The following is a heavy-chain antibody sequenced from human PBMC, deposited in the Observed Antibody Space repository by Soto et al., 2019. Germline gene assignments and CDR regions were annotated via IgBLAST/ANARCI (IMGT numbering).Heavy chain of an antibody. V-gene: IGHV6-1*01. J-gene: IGHJ4*02. CDR2: TYYRSKWYY. CDR1: GDSVSSNSAT. D-gene: IGHD3-10*01. CDR3: ARALSRSYYIFDY. Sequence: SQTLSLTCAMSGDSVSSNSATWNWIRQSPSRGLEWLGRTYYRSKWYYDYAVSVKSRVSIDPDTAKNQLSLQLKSVTPEDTAVYYCARALSRSYYIFDYWGQGTSVTVSS.